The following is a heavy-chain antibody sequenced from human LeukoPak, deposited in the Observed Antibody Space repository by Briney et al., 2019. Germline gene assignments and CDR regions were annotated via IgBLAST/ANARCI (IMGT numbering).Heavy chain of an antibody. J-gene: IGHJ6*03. Sequence: PGGSLRLSCAASGFTFSSYAMSWVRQAPGKGLEWVSAISGSGGTTYHADSVKGRFTISRDNSKNTLYLQMNSLRAEDTAVYYCARACLGDGLCYYYYYMDVWGKGTTVTVSS. CDR2: ISGSGGTT. V-gene: IGHV3-23*01. D-gene: IGHD3-10*01. CDR1: GFTFSSYA. CDR3: ARACLGDGLCYYYYYMDV.